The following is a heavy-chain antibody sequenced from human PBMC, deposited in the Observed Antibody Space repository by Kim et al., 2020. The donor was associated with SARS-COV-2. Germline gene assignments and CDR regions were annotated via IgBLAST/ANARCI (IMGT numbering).Heavy chain of an antibody. V-gene: IGHV4-34*01. J-gene: IGHJ4*02. D-gene: IGHD6-19*01. CDR3: ASFPPVAGTYY. CDR2: T. Sequence: TNYNPSLKSRVTISVDTSKNQFSLKLSSVTAADTAVYYCASFPPVAGTYYWGQGTLVTVSS.